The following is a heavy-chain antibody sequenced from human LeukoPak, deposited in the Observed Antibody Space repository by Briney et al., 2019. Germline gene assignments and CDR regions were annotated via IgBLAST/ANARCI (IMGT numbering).Heavy chain of an antibody. D-gene: IGHD2-21*02. Sequence: GRSLRLSCAASGFTFSSYAMHWVRQAPGKGPEWVAVISYDGSNKYYADSVKGRFTISRDNSKNTLYLQMNSLRAEDTAVYYCARDVPHIVVVTSHWFDPWGQGTLVTVSS. CDR1: GFTFSSYA. CDR2: ISYDGSNK. J-gene: IGHJ5*02. V-gene: IGHV3-30-3*01. CDR3: ARDVPHIVVVTSHWFDP.